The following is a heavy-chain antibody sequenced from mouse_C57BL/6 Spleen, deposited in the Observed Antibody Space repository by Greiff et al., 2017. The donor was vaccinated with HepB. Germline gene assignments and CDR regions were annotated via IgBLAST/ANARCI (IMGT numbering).Heavy chain of an antibody. CDR1: GYAFTNYL. CDR2: INPGSGGT. CDR3: ARRGIYYYGSSLHYYAMDY. D-gene: IGHD1-1*01. V-gene: IGHV1-54*01. J-gene: IGHJ4*01. Sequence: VQLQQSGAELVRPGTSVKVSCKASGYAFTNYLIEWVKQRPGQGLEWIGVINPGSGGTNYNEKFKGKATLTADKSSSTAYMQLSSLTSEDSAVYFCARRGIYYYGSSLHYYAMDYWGQGTSVTVSS.